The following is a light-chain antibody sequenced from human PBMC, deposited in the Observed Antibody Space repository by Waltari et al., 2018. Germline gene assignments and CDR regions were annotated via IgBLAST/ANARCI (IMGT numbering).Light chain of an antibody. V-gene: IGLV2-23*01. CDR2: EGT. CDR1: SSDVGSYNL. CDR3: CSYASGSTII. J-gene: IGLJ2*01. Sequence: QSALTQPASVSGSPGQSITISCTGTSSDVGSYNLVSWFQRHPGKAPELLIYEGTKRASWVSYRVPGSKAGNTSSLTISGLQAEDEADYYCCSYASGSTIIFGGGTKLTVL.